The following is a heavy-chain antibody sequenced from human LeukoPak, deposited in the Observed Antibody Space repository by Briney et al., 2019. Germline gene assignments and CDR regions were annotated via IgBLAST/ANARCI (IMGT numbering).Heavy chain of an antibody. V-gene: IGHV3-21*01. CDR1: GFTFSTYS. CDR3: ARLVVGYCSGGSCYWPYYYYYYMDV. J-gene: IGHJ6*03. D-gene: IGHD2-15*01. CDR2: ISSSSDYI. Sequence: GRSLRLSCAASGFTFSTYSMNWVRQAPGKGLEWVSSISSSSDYIYYADSVKGRFSITRDNARNSLYLQMNSLRAEDTAVYYCARLVVGYCSGGSCYWPYYYYYYMDVWGKGTTVTVSS.